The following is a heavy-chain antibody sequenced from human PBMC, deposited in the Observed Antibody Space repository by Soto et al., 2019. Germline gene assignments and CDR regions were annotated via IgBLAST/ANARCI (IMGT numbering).Heavy chain of an antibody. V-gene: IGHV3-9*01. J-gene: IGHJ3*02. D-gene: IGHD2-2*01. CDR1: GFTIDDYA. Sequence: EVQLVESGGGLVQPGRSLRLSCAASGFTIDDYAMHWVRQPPGKGLEWVSGVSWNSGFTGYADSVKGRFTISRDNAKNALYLQTHSLRAEDTALYYCVKGGSAPVAMLDAFDIWGQGTMVTVSS. CDR2: VSWNSGFT. CDR3: VKGGSAPVAMLDAFDI.